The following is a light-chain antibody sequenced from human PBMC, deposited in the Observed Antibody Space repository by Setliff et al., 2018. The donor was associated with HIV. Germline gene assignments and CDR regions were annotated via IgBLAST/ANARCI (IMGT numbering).Light chain of an antibody. CDR3: QQYHNWPPRIT. V-gene: IGKV3-15*01. CDR1: QSISSN. Sequence: DIVMTQSPATLSMSPGERATLSCRASQSISSNLAWYQQRPGQAPRLLIYAASTRATGTPARFSGSGSGTEFTLTISSLQSEDFAVYYCQQYHNWPPRITFGPGT. J-gene: IGKJ3*01. CDR2: AAS.